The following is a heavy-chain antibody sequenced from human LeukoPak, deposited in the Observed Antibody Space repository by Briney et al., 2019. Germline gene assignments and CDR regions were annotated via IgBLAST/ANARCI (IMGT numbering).Heavy chain of an antibody. V-gene: IGHV3-23*01. Sequence: GGSLRLSCAASGFTFSSYAMSWVRQAPGKGLEWVSAISGSGGSTYYADSAKGRFTISRDNSKNTLYLQMNSLRAEDTPVYYCATGSYVAFDIWGQGTMVTVSS. D-gene: IGHD1-26*01. CDR3: ATGSYVAFDI. CDR2: ISGSGGST. CDR1: GFTFSSYA. J-gene: IGHJ3*02.